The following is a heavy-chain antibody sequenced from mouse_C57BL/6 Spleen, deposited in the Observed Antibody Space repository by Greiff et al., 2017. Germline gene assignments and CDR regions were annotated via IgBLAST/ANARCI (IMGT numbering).Heavy chain of an antibody. J-gene: IGHJ3*01. D-gene: IGHD2-2*01. CDR3: ARDSPPYGYDPPWFAY. CDR2: ISDGGSYT. CDR1: GFTFSSYA. Sequence: EVQLVESGGGLVKPGGSLKLSCAASGFTFSSYAMSWVRQTPEKRLEWVATISDGGSYTYYPDNVKGRFTISRDNAKNNLYLQMSHLKSEDTAMYYCARDSPPYGYDPPWFAYWGQGTLVTVSA. V-gene: IGHV5-4*01.